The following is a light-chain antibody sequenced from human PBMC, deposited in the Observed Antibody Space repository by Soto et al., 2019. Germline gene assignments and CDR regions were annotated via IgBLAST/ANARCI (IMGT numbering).Light chain of an antibody. Sequence: ILLTQSPGTLSLSPGERAALSCRASQSVSGSYVAWYQQKPGQAPRLLIYGASNRATGIPDRFSGSGSGTDFTLTITRLEPEDFAVYSCQQYGRSPFTFGPGTKVDIK. CDR2: GAS. J-gene: IGKJ3*01. CDR1: QSVSGSY. CDR3: QQYGRSPFT. V-gene: IGKV3-20*01.